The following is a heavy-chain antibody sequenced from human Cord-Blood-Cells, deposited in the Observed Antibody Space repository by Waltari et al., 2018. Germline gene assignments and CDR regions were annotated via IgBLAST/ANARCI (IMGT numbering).Heavy chain of an antibody. Sequence: QLQLQESGSGLVKPSQTLSLTCAVSGGSISSGGYSWRWTRQPPGKGLEWIGYIYHSGSTYYNPSLKSRVTISVDRSKNQFSLKLSSVTAADTAVYYCARGRFLEWLLFDYWGQGTLVTVSS. CDR3: ARGRFLEWLLFDY. CDR1: GGSISSGGYS. J-gene: IGHJ4*02. D-gene: IGHD3-3*01. CDR2: IYHSGST. V-gene: IGHV4-30-2*01.